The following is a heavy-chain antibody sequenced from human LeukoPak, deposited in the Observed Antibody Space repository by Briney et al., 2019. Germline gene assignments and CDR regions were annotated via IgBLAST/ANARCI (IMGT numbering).Heavy chain of an antibody. J-gene: IGHJ2*01. CDR2: INPNSGGT. Sequence: ASVKVSCKASGYTFTGYYMHWVRQAPGQGLEWMGWINPNSGGTNYAQKFQGRVTITRDTSASTAYMELSSLRSEDTAVYYCARDLQQGDSWYFDLWGRGTLVTVSS. CDR1: GYTFTGYY. D-gene: IGHD6-13*01. CDR3: ARDLQQGDSWYFDL. V-gene: IGHV1-2*02.